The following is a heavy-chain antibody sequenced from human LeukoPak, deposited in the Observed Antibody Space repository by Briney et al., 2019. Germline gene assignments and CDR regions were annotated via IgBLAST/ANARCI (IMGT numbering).Heavy chain of an antibody. CDR2: IRYDGTNK. J-gene: IGHJ4*02. CDR1: GFTFSTYG. D-gene: IGHD2-15*01. V-gene: IGHV3-30*02. Sequence: GGSLRLSCAASGFTFSTYGMHWVRQAPGKGLEWVAFIRYDGTNKYYADSVKGRFTISRDNSKNTLYLQLNSLRAEDTAVYFCATAYCSGGSCHHGGPYYFGYWGQGTLVTVSS. CDR3: ATAYCSGGSCHHGGPYYFGY.